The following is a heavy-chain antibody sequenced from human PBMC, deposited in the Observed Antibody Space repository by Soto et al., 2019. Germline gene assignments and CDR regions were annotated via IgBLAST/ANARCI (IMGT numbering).Heavy chain of an antibody. D-gene: IGHD4-17*01. J-gene: IGHJ5*02. CDR1: GYTFTIYD. Sequence: GASVKVSCKASGYTFTIYDINWVLQATGQGLEYLGWMNPNSGNTGYVQKFQGRVTMTRDTSISTAYMELSSLRSEDTAVYFCARGVKYGAYSRWFDPWGQGTLVTVS. CDR2: MNPNSGNT. CDR3: ARGVKYGAYSRWFDP. V-gene: IGHV1-8*01.